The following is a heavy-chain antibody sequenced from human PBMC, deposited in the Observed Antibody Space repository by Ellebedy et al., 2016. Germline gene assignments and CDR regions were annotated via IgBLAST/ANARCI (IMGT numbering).Heavy chain of an antibody. Sequence: GGSLRLSCAASGFTLDNYAMFWVRQAPGQGLEGVSGISGGVASVYYADSVKGRFTISRDNAKNSLYLQMNSLRAEDTAMYYCAREIPILLSTPMVRGAYWGQGTLVSVSS. J-gene: IGHJ4*02. D-gene: IGHD3-10*01. CDR3: AREIPILLSTPMVRGAY. CDR1: GFTLDNYA. CDR2: ISGGVASV. V-gene: IGHV3-23*01.